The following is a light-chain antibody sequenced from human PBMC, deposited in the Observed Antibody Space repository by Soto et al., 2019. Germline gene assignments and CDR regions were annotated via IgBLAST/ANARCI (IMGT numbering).Light chain of an antibody. CDR1: QSVSSN. V-gene: IGKV3-20*01. CDR2: GAS. CDR3: LQYGSPPL. Sequence: EIVLTQSPGTLSLSPGETATLSCRASQSVSSNLAWFKQKPGQAPSLLIYGASGRATGIPDRFSGSGSGTDFTLTIRRLEPEDFAVYYCLQYGSPPLFGQGTRLEIK. J-gene: IGKJ5*01.